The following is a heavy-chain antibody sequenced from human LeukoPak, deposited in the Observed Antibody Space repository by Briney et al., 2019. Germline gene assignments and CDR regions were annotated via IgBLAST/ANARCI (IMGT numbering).Heavy chain of an antibody. CDR3: AKLLVRGVIIGYFDY. CDR2: ISGSGGST. J-gene: IGHJ4*02. CDR1: GFTFSSYA. V-gene: IGHV3-23*01. Sequence: GGSLRLSCAASGFTFSSYAMSWVRQAPGKGPEWVSAISGSGGSTYYAGSVKGRFTISRDNSKNTLYLQMNSLRAEDTAVYYCAKLLVRGVIIGYFDYWGQGTLVTVSS. D-gene: IGHD3-10*01.